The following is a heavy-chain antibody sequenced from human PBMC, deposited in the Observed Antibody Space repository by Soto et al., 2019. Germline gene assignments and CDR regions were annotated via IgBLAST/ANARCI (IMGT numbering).Heavy chain of an antibody. CDR1: GYTFSNYA. CDR2: INTGSGYT. Sequence: QVHLVQSGAEVKKPGSSVRVSCKTSGYTFSNYAISWVRQAPGQGLEWMGWINTGSGYTNYAHDRVTMTKDASTYTAYLKVTSLRSDDTASYYCARDRVYTGGSDADYWGQGTLVTVSS. V-gene: IGHV1-18*01. D-gene: IGHD2-8*02. J-gene: IGHJ4*02. CDR3: ARDRVYTGGSDADY.